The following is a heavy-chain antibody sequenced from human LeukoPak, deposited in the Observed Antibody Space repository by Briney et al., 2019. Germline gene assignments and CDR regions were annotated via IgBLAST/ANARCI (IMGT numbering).Heavy chain of an antibody. CDR3: ARVGSVTYSSGWPDAFDI. CDR1: GGSIGSYY. D-gene: IGHD6-19*01. J-gene: IGHJ3*02. Sequence: SETLSLTCTVSGGSIGSYYWSWIRQPPGKGLEWIGYIYYSGSTNYNPSLKSRVTISVDTSKNQFSLKLSSVTAADTAVYYCARVGSVTYSSGWPDAFDIWGQGTMVTVSS. V-gene: IGHV4-59*01. CDR2: IYYSGST.